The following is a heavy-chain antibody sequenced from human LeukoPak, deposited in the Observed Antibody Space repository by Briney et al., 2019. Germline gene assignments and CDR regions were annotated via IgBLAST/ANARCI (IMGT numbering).Heavy chain of an antibody. CDR2: ISAYNGNT. V-gene: IGHV1-18*01. D-gene: IGHD5-24*01. Sequence: ASVQVSCQASGYTFTSYGISWVRQAPGQGLEWMGWISAYNGNTNYAQKLQGRVTMTTDTSTSTAYMELRSLRSDDTAVYYCARGATRDNWFDPWGQGTLVTGSS. J-gene: IGHJ5*02. CDR1: GYTFTSYG. CDR3: ARGATRDNWFDP.